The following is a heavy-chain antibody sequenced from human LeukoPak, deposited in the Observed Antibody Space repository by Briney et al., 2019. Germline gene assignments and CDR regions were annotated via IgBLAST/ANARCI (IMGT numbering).Heavy chain of an antibody. J-gene: IGHJ6*03. D-gene: IGHD2-2*01. CDR1: GFTFSHYG. V-gene: IGHV3-NL1*01. CDR3: ARGPIVVGTYYYMDV. Sequence: PGRSLRLSCATSGFTFSHYGMHWVRQAPGKGLEWVSVIYSGGSTNYADSVKGRFTISRDNAKNTLYLQMNSLRVEDTAVYYCARGPIVVGTYYYMDVWGKGTTVTVSS. CDR2: IYSGGST.